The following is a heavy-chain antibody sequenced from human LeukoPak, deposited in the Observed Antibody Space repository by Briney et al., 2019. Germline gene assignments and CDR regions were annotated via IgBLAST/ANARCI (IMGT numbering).Heavy chain of an antibody. V-gene: IGHV3-48*03. J-gene: IGHJ4*02. D-gene: IGHD2/OR15-2a*01. CDR1: GFTFSSYE. Sequence: HPGGSLRLSCAASGFTFSSYEMNRVRQAPGKGLEWISYITGSGDTIYYADSVKGRFTISRDNAKNSLFLQMNSLTADDTAVYYCARERTTIVSGTTIGAYWGQGTLVTVSS. CDR3: ARERTTIVSGTTIGAY. CDR2: ITGSGDTI.